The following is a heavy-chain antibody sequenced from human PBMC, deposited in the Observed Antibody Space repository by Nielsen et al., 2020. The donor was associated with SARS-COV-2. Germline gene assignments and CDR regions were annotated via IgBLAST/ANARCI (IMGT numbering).Heavy chain of an antibody. V-gene: IGHV4-4*02. Sequence: SETLSLTCAVSGGSISSSNWWSWVRPPPGKGLEWIGEIYHSGSTNYNPSLKSRVTISVDKSKNQFSLKLSSVTAADTAVYYCASEAPAAQIYYYYGMDVWGQGTTVTVSS. J-gene: IGHJ6*02. CDR1: GGSISSSNW. CDR2: IYHSGST. D-gene: IGHD2-2*01. CDR3: ASEAPAAQIYYYYGMDV.